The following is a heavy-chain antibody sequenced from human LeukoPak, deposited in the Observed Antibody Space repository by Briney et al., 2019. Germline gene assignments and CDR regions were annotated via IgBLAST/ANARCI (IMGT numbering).Heavy chain of an antibody. CDR1: GYTFTGYY. CDR3: ARDLLYGDYVYFQH. V-gene: IGHV1-2*02. Sequence: GASVKVSCKASGYTFTGYYMHWVRQAPGQGLEWMGWINPNSGGTNYAQKFQGRVTMTRDTPISTAYMELSRLRSDDTAVYYCARDLLYGDYVYFQHWGQGTLVTVSS. D-gene: IGHD4-17*01. J-gene: IGHJ1*01. CDR2: INPNSGGT.